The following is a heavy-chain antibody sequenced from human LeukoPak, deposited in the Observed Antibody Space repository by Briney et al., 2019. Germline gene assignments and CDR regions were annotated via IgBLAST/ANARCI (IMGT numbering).Heavy chain of an antibody. V-gene: IGHV1-18*01. CDR2: ISAYNGNA. CDR3: ARDSFGDILTGYYPTPFLDY. CDR1: GYTFTSYG. Sequence: ASVKVSCKASGYTFTSYGISWVRQAPGQGLEWMGWISAYNGNANYAQKLQGRVTMTTDTSTSTAYMELRSLRSDDTAVYYCARDSFGDILTGYYPTPFLDYWGQGTLVTVSS. D-gene: IGHD3-9*01. J-gene: IGHJ4*02.